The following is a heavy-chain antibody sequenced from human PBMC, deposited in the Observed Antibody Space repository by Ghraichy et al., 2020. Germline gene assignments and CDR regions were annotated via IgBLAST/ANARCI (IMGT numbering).Heavy chain of an antibody. D-gene: IGHD4-23*01. CDR1: GFTFSNYA. Sequence: LSLTCAASGFTFSNYAMSWVRQAPGKGLEWVSALSNSARNTYYADSVKGRFTISRDISKDTLYLQMNSLRAEDTAIYYCAREGNTVGPDFWGQGTLVTVSS. CDR2: LSNSARNT. V-gene: IGHV3-23*01. J-gene: IGHJ4*02. CDR3: AREGNTVGPDF.